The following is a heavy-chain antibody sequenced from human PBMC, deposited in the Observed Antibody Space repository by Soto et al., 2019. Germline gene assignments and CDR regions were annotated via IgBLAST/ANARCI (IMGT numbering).Heavy chain of an antibody. CDR1: GFTFSTYW. CDR3: ARDWGAPGRGSALGYYYHFGMDV. D-gene: IGHD3-16*01. V-gene: IGHV3-7*05. J-gene: IGHJ6*02. CDR2: ITEDGSEE. Sequence: EVQLVESGGGLVQPGGSLRLSCAASGFTFSTYWMNWVRQAPGKGLQWVANITEDGSEEHYVDSVKGRFTISRDNAKNSLYLDMNSLRGEDTAVYYCARDWGAPGRGSALGYYYHFGMDVWGQGTTVTVPS.